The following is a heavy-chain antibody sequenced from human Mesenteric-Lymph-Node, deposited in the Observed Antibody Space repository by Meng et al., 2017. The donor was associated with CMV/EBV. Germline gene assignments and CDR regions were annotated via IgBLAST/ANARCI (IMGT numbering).Heavy chain of an antibody. D-gene: IGHD1-26*01. CDR1: GFTFSSNT. CDR2: ISGSGGST. J-gene: IGHJ4*02. Sequence: ESLKISCAASGFTFSSNTMSWVRQAPGKGLEWVSTISGSGGSTYYVDSVRGRFTISRDNSKDTLYLQMDSLRTEDTAVYYCAKGSRIVGTPYDFDFWGQGTLVTVSS. CDR3: AKGSRIVGTPYDFDF. V-gene: IGHV3-23*01.